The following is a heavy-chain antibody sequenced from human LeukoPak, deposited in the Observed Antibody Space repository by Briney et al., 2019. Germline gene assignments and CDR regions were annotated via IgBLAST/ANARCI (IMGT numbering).Heavy chain of an antibody. V-gene: IGHV3-74*01. D-gene: IGHD3-3*01. CDR3: AREGVATADY. J-gene: IGHJ4*02. CDR2: INSDGSST. CDR1: GFTFSSYW. Sequence: GRSLRLSCAASGFTFSSYWMHWVRQAPGKGLVWVSYINSDGSSTTYADSVKGRFTISRDNARNTLYLQMSSLRADDTAVYYCAREGVATADYWGQGTLVTVSS.